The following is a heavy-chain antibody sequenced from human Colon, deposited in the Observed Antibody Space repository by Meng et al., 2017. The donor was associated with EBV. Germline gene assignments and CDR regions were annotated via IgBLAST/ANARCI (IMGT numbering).Heavy chain of an antibody. D-gene: IGHD3-10*01. V-gene: IGHV4-39*01. CDR3: ARRRGGSGRDC. J-gene: IGHJ4*02. Sequence: HQQFQRSGQGLWRLSETLSLPCTVSGGSISSNGYYWDWVRQPPGKGLEWIGAIYHSGSTSYNPSLQSRVTMFVDTSKNQFSLMLTSVTATDTAVYYCARRRGGSGRDCWGQGTLVTVSS. CDR2: IYHSGST. CDR1: GGSISSNGYY.